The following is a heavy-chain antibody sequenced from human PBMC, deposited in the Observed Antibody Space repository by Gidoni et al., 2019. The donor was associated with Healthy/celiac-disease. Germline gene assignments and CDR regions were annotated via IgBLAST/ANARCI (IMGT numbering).Heavy chain of an antibody. CDR2: IYYSGST. CDR3: ARIPEEVTIFGVVRNWFDP. D-gene: IGHD3-3*01. V-gene: IGHV4-28*01. CDR1: GYSISSSNW. J-gene: IGHJ5*02. Sequence: QVQLQESGPGLVKPSDTLSLTCAVSGYSISSSNWWGWIRQPPGKGLEWIGYIYYSGSTDYNPSLKSRVTMSVDTSKNQFSLKLSSVTAVDTAVYYCARIPEEVTIFGVVRNWFDPWGQGTLVTVSS.